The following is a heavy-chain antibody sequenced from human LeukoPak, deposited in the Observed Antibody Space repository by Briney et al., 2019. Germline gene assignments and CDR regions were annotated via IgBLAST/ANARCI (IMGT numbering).Heavy chain of an antibody. CDR3: ARGVTGGWCGDFQY. J-gene: IGHJ1*01. Sequence: SETLSQTRTVSGGSINTYFWSWIRQPPGKGLEWIGYIYYSGSTNYNPSLKSRVTISVDTSKNQFSLKLSSVTAADTAVYYCARGVTGGWCGDFQYWGQGTLVTVSS. D-gene: IGHD6-19*01. CDR2: IYYSGST. CDR1: GGSINTYF. V-gene: IGHV4-59*01.